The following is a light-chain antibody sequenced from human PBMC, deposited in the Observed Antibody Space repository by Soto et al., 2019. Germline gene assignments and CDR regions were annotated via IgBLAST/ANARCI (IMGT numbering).Light chain of an antibody. Sequence: QSALTQPASVSGSPGQSITISCTGTSSDVGSYNLVSWYQQHPSKAPKLMIYEGSKRPSGVSNRFSGSKSGNTASLTISGLQAEDEADYYCCSYAGSSIPYVFGTGTKLTVL. CDR3: CSYAGSSIPYV. CDR2: EGS. CDR1: SSDVGSYNL. V-gene: IGLV2-23*01. J-gene: IGLJ1*01.